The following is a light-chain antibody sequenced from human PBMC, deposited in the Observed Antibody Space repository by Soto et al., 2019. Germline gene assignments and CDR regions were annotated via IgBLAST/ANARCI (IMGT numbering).Light chain of an antibody. CDR2: GAS. CDR1: QSVTSH. Sequence: PGDRATLSCRASQSVTSHLAWYQQRPGQAPRPLIYGASSRATGIPDRFSGSESGTDFTLTISRLEPEDFAMYYCQQYGSSASITFGQGTRLEIK. J-gene: IGKJ5*01. CDR3: QQYGSSASIT. V-gene: IGKV3-20*01.